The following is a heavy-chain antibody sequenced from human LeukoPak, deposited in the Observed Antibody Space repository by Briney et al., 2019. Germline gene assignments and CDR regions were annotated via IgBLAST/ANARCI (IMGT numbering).Heavy chain of an antibody. V-gene: IGHV3-21*04. CDR1: GFTFSSYS. J-gene: IGHJ4*02. CDR3: AKRRVGGSSSNFDY. CDR2: ISSSSSYI. Sequence: GGSLRLSCAASGFTFSSYSMNWVRQAPGKGLEWVSSISSSSSYIYYADSVKGRFTISRDNSKNTLYLQMNSLRAEDTAVYYCAKRRVGGSSSNFDYWGQGTPVTVSS. D-gene: IGHD6-6*01.